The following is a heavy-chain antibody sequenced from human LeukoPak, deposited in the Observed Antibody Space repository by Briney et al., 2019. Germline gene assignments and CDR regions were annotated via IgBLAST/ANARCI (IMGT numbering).Heavy chain of an antibody. J-gene: IGHJ4*02. D-gene: IGHD5-18*01. CDR1: GYTFTSYG. CDR3: ARVGTAMVLANPRDY. CDR2: ISAYNGNT. Sequence: ASVKVSCKASGYTFTSYGISWVRQAPGQGLEWMGWISAYNGNTNYAQKLQGRVTMTTDTSTSTAYMELRSLRSDDTAVYYCARVGTAMVLANPRDYWGQGTLVTVS. V-gene: IGHV1-18*01.